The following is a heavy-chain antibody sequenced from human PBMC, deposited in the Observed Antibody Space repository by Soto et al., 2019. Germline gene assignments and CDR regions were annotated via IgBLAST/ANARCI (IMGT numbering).Heavy chain of an antibody. V-gene: IGHV4-34*01. J-gene: IGHJ4*02. D-gene: IGHD3-3*01. CDR2: INHSGST. CDR3: ARCLGLRFLEWFPTGPYFDY. Sequence: SETLSLTCAVYGGSFSGYYWSWIRQPPGKGLEWIGEINHSGSTNYNPSLKSRVTISVDTSKNQFSLKLSSVTAADTAVYYCARCLGLRFLEWFPTGPYFDYWGQGTLVT. CDR1: GGSFSGYY.